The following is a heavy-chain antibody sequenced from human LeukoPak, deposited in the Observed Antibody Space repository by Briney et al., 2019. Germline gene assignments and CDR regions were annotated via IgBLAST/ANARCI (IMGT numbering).Heavy chain of an antibody. D-gene: IGHD6-13*01. J-gene: IGHJ4*02. CDR2: MNPNSGNT. CDR1: GYTFTGYD. V-gene: IGHV1-8*01. Sequence: ASVKVSCKASGYTFTGYDINWVRQATGQGLEWMGWMNPNSGNTGYAQKFQGRVTMTRNTSISTAYMELSSLRSEDTAVYYCARHPTTIAAAGNDYWGQGTLVTVSS. CDR3: ARHPTTIAAAGNDY.